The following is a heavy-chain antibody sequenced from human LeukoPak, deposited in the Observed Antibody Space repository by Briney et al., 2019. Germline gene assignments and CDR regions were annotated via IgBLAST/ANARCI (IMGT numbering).Heavy chain of an antibody. CDR3: AKGIAAAGTSAFDI. V-gene: IGHV3-23*01. CDR2: ISGSGGST. J-gene: IGHJ3*02. CDR1: GFTFSSYA. D-gene: IGHD6-13*01. Sequence: GGSLRLSRAASGFTFSSYAMSWVRQAPGKGLEWVSAISGSGGSTYYADSVKGRFTISRGNSKNTLYLQMNSLRAEDTAVYYCAKGIAAAGTSAFDIWGQGTMVTVSS.